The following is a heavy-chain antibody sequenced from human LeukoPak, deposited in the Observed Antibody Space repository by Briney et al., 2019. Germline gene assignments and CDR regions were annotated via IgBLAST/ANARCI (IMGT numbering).Heavy chain of an antibody. Sequence: SETLSLTCSVSGGSISTSNYYWGWIRQPPGTGLEWIGTIYYSGTTYYNPSLESRVTIFEDTSKNQFSLMLNSVTAADTAVYYCARQVSDYYYYYIDVWGEGTTVTVSS. CDR3: ARQVSDYYYYYIDV. V-gene: IGHV4-39*01. D-gene: IGHD3-10*01. J-gene: IGHJ6*03. CDR2: IYYSGTT. CDR1: GGSISTSNYY.